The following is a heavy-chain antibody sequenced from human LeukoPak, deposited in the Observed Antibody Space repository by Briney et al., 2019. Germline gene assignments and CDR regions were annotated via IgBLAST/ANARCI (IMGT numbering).Heavy chain of an antibody. CDR2: ISGSGGST. V-gene: IGHV3-23*01. CDR3: AKSPPNYYDSSGYYFDY. D-gene: IGHD3-22*01. CDR1: GFTFSSYG. Sequence: PGGTLRLSCAASGFTFSSYGMSWVRRAPGKGLEWVSAISGSGGSTYYADSVKGRFTISRDNSKNTLYLQMNSLRAEDTAVYYCAKSPPNYYDSSGYYFDYWGQGTLVTVSS. J-gene: IGHJ4*02.